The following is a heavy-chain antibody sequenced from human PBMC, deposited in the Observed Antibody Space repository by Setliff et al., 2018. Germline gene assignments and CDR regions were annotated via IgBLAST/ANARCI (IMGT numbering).Heavy chain of an antibody. CDR3: ARHPPPPNYFDIGALDS. CDR1: GGPLNSYS. V-gene: IGHV1-69*02. J-gene: IGHJ4*02. Sequence: SVKVSCKASGGPLNSYSFNWVRQAPGQGLEWMGRSIPVLDITRYSQKFQGRVTITADKSTGIIYMELTSLRSDDTAVYYCARHPPPPNYFDIGALDSWGQGTLVTVSS. CDR2: SIPVLDIT. D-gene: IGHD3-22*01.